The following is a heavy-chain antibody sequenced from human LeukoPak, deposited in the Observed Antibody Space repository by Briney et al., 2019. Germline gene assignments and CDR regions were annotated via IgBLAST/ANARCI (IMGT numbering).Heavy chain of an antibody. V-gene: IGHV3-13*04. CDR3: ATGGAPAGYAYHL. CDR2: IGTAGDT. D-gene: IGHD6-13*01. Sequence: GGSLRLSCVASGLAFSYYDMHWVRQPTGKGLEWVSAIGTAGDTYYPDSVKGRFTITRENARKSLYLQMNNLRVGDTAVYYCATGGAPAGYAYHLWGQGTMVTVSS. CDR1: GLAFSYYD. J-gene: IGHJ3*01.